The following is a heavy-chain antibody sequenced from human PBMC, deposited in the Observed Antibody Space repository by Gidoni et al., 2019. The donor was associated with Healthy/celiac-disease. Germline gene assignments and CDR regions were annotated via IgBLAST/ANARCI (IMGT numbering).Heavy chain of an antibody. D-gene: IGHD2-21*02. Sequence: QVLLVESGGGVVQPGRSLRLSCSASGFIFITSGLHWVRQAPGKGLEWVAVISYDGSYKYYADSVKGRFTISRDNSKNTLYLQMNSLRAEDTAVYYCAKDSLSCGGDCVGAMGINYWGQGTLVTVSS. CDR2: ISYDGSYK. CDR1: GFIFITSG. V-gene: IGHV3-30*18. J-gene: IGHJ4*02. CDR3: AKDSLSCGGDCVGAMGINY.